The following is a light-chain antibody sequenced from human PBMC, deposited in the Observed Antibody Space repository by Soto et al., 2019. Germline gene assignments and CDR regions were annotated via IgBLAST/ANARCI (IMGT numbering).Light chain of an antibody. Sequence: QSVLTQPASVSGSPGQSITISCTGISSDVGNNNYVSWYQQNPGKAPKVMICDVTNRPSGVSNRFSGSKSGNTASLTISGLQAEDEADYYCSSFTGSSYVFGTGTQLTVL. CDR1: SSDVGNNNY. CDR3: SSFTGSSYV. V-gene: IGLV2-14*01. J-gene: IGLJ1*01. CDR2: DVT.